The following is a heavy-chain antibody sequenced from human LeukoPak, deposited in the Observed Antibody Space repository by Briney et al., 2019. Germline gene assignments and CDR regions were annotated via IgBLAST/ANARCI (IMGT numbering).Heavy chain of an antibody. Sequence: RPGGSLRLSCAASGFTFSSYWMHWVRQAPGKGLVWVSRIDSNGRTINYADSVKGRFTISRDNAKNTVYLQMSSLRAEDTAVYYCARICSTTDCLISAWGQGTLVTVSS. D-gene: IGHD2-2*01. CDR3: ARICSTTDCLISA. CDR2: IDSNGRTI. CDR1: GFTFSSYW. V-gene: IGHV3-74*01. J-gene: IGHJ4*02.